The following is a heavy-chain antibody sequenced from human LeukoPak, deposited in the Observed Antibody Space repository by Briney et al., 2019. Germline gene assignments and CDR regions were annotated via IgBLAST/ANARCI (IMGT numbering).Heavy chain of an antibody. CDR3: ARLSYYYDSSGYPGAFDN. CDR1: GGSVSSGSYY. V-gene: IGHV4-61*02. Sequence: SETLSLTCTVSGGSVSSGSYYWSWIRQPAGKGLEWIGRIYTSGSTNYNPSLKSRVTISVDTSKNQFSLKLSSVTAADTAVYYCARLSYYYDSSGYPGAFDNWGQGTMVTVSS. D-gene: IGHD3-22*01. J-gene: IGHJ3*02. CDR2: IYTSGST.